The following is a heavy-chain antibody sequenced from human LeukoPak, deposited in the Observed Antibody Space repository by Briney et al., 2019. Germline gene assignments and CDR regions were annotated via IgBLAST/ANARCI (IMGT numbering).Heavy chain of an antibody. CDR2: INWNADST. J-gene: IGHJ4*02. CDR3: ARDLFSEIPIAVAASGVDY. Sequence: GGSLRLSCAASGFTFDDYGMSWVRQAPGKGLEWVSGINWNADSTGYADSVKGRFTISRDNAKNSLYLQMNSLRAEDTAVYYCARDLFSEIPIAVAASGVDYWGQGTLVTVSS. CDR1: GFTFDDYG. D-gene: IGHD6-19*01. V-gene: IGHV3-20*04.